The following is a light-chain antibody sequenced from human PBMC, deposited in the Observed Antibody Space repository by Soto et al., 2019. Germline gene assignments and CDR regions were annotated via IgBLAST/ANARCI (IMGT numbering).Light chain of an antibody. V-gene: IGKV3D-20*01. CDR1: QIVSGDY. CDR3: QQYGRSSIT. J-gene: IGKJ5*01. CDR2: DAS. Sequence: EIVLTQSPATLSLSPGERAILSCGASQIVSGDYLAWYQQKPGLAPRLLIYDASTRATGIPDRSSGSGSGTDFILTISRLEPEDFAVYYCQQYGRSSITFGQGTRLETK.